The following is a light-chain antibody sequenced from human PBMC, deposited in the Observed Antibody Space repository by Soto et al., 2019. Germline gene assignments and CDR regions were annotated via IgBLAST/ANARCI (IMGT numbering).Light chain of an antibody. V-gene: IGLV2-14*01. Sequence: QSVLTQPASVSGSPGQSITISCTGTSSDIGNYDFVSWYQQVPGTAPKAMIYEVSSRPSGVSNRFSGSKSGNTASLTISGLQAEDEADYYCSSYTSSSHPFGTGTKLTVL. CDR3: SSYTSSSHP. CDR2: EVS. CDR1: SSDIGNYDF. J-gene: IGLJ1*01.